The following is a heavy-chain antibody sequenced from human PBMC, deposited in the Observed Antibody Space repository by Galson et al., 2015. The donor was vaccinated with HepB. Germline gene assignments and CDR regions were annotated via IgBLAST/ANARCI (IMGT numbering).Heavy chain of an antibody. J-gene: IGHJ6*02. D-gene: IGHD3-10*01. CDR3: TRDRGGSGSYLSKFYDMDV. CDR2: ISSDSSSI. V-gene: IGHV3-48*04. CDR1: GFTFNRYN. Sequence: SLRLSCAACGFTFNRYNMNWVRQARGKGLEWVSYISSDSSSIYYADSVGGRFTISRDNAENSLWLQMNSLRADDTAIYYCTRDRGGSGSYLSKFYDMDVWGQGTTVTVSS.